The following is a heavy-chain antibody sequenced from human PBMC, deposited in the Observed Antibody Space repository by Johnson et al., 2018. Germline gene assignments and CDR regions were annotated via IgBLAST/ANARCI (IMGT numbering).Heavy chain of an antibody. D-gene: IGHD2-15*01. V-gene: IGHV3-30-3*01. CDR1: GFTFSSYA. CDR2: ISYDGSNK. Sequence: QVQLVQSGGGVVQXGRSLRLSCAASGFTFSSYAMHWVRQAPGKGLEWVAVISYDGSNKYYADSLKVRFTISRDNSKNTLYLQMNSLRAEDTAVYYCARDRGYCSGGSCYRYFQHGGQGTLVTVSS. CDR3: ARDRGYCSGGSCYRYFQH. J-gene: IGHJ1*01.